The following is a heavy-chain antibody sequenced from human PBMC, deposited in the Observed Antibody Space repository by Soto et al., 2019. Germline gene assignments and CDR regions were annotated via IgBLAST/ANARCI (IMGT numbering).Heavy chain of an antibody. Sequence: GESLKISCKGSEYTFTNFWISWVRQMPGKGLEYIGNINPSDSYTNYSPSFQGHVTISADQSINTALLHWSSLKASDTAVYYCDRQADSSVFFYYYGVDVWGKGTKVTVS. CDR2: INPSDSYT. D-gene: IGHD3-16*01. V-gene: IGHV5-10-1*01. CDR1: EYTFTNFW. J-gene: IGHJ6*04. CDR3: DRQADSSVFFYYYGVDV.